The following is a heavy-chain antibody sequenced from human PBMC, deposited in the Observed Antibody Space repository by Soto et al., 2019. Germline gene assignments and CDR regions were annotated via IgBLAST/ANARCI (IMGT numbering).Heavy chain of an antibody. Sequence: PGGSLRLSCTASGFIFGDYGMSWVRQAPGKGPEYIGLIRNKGYGESTEYAASVKGSFTISRDDSKNIVYLQMNSLKAEDTGVYFCTRFLAARFDFWGQGTLVTVSS. CDR1: GFIFGDYG. D-gene: IGHD6-13*01. CDR3: TRFLAARFDF. CDR2: IRNKGYGEST. J-gene: IGHJ4*02. V-gene: IGHV3-49*04.